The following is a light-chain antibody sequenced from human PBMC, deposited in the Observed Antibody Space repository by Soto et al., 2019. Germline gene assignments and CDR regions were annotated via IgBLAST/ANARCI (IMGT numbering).Light chain of an antibody. CDR2: LEGNGNY. CDR1: SGYSGYI. V-gene: IGLV4-60*03. CDR3: ETWDSNTWV. J-gene: IGLJ3*02. Sequence: QLVLTQSSSASASLRSSVRLTCTLSSGYSGYIITWHQQQPGKAPRYLMKLEGNGNYNKGSGVPDRFSGSSSGADRYLTISNLQSEDEADYYCETWDSNTWVFGGGTKLTVL.